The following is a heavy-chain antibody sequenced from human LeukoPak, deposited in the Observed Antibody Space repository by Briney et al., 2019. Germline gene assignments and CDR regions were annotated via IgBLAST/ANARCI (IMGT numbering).Heavy chain of an antibody. Sequence: PGRSLRLSCAASGLTFSSYGMHWVRQAPGNGLEWVAVISYDGSNKYYADSVKGRFTISRDNSKNTLYLQMNSLRAEDTAVYYCAKEEYYYDSSGYYYFDYWGQGTLVTVSS. CDR3: AKEEYYYDSSGYYYFDY. CDR2: ISYDGSNK. D-gene: IGHD3-22*01. J-gene: IGHJ4*02. V-gene: IGHV3-30*18. CDR1: GLTFSSYG.